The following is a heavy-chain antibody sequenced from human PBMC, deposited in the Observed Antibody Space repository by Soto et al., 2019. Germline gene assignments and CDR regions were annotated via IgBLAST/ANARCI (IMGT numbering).Heavy chain of an antibody. J-gene: IGHJ4*02. V-gene: IGHV3-30*18. CDR3: VKERMEQFQLLPFFDY. CDR1: RSTLSSHG. Sequence: PAWSLTLSCAASRSTLSSHGVPWVRQDQGKGLDWVAVISYDGINKYYADSVRGRFTISRDNSKNTLYLQMNSLRPEDTAVYYCVKERMEQFQLLPFFDYCGQGTLVTVSS. CDR2: ISYDGINK. D-gene: IGHD2-2*01.